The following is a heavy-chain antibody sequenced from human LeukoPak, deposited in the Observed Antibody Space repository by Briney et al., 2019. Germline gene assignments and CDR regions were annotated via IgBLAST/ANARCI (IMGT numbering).Heavy chain of an antibody. CDR2: IYYSGST. J-gene: IGHJ4*02. V-gene: IGHV4-59*08. CDR1: GSSISSYY. D-gene: IGHD6-13*01. Sequence: PSETLSLTCTVSGSSISSYYWSWIRQPPGKGLEWIGYIYYSGSTNYNPSLKSRVTISVDTSKNQFSLKLSSVTAADTAVYYCARLPRIAAEPFDYWGQGTLVTVSS. CDR3: ARLPRIAAEPFDY.